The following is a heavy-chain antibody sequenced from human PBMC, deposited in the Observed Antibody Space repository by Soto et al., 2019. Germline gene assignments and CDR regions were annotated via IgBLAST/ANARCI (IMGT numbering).Heavy chain of an antibody. J-gene: IGHJ6*02. Sequence: GESLKISCKTSGYNFAGYWIGWVRQMPGKGLEWLGIIFPGDSDTKYSPSFQGQVIISADKSIRTAYLQWSSLKAADTAIYYCARQSGMDVWGQGTTVTVSS. CDR1: GYNFAGYW. CDR3: ARQSGMDV. V-gene: IGHV5-51*01. D-gene: IGHD5-12*01. CDR2: IFPGDSDT.